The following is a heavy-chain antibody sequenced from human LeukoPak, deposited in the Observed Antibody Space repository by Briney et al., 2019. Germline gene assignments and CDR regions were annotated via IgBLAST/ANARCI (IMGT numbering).Heavy chain of an antibody. J-gene: IGHJ3*02. CDR1: GGSFSGYY. V-gene: IGHV4-34*01. D-gene: IGHD2-21*02. CDR3: ARSRVVVTAIPGAFDI. CDR2: INHSGST. Sequence: SEILSLTCAVYGGSFSGYYWSWIRQPPGKGLEWIGEINHSGSTNYNPSLKSRVTISVDTSKNQFSLKLSSVTAADTAVYYCARSRVVVTAIPGAFDIWGQGTMVTVSS.